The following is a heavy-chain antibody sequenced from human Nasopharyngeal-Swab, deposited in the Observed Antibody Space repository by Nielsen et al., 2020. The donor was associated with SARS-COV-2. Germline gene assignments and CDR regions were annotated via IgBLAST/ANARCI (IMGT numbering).Heavy chain of an antibody. CDR2: IYHSGST. V-gene: IGHV4-4*02. D-gene: IGHD2-2*01. J-gene: IGHJ6*03. Sequence: WIRQPPGKGLEWLGEIYHSGSTNYNPSLKSRVTISVDKSKNQFSLKLSSVTAADTAVYYCAREGPYCSSTSCYYYYMDVWGKGTTVTVSS. CDR3: AREGPYCSSTSCYYYYMDV.